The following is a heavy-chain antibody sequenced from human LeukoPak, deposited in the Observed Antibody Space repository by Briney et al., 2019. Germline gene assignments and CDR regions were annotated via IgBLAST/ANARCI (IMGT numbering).Heavy chain of an antibody. J-gene: IGHJ4*02. CDR2: VYHSGIT. D-gene: IGHD2-2*01. Sequence: SGTLSLTCAVSGGSITTSNWWTWVRQAPGKGLEWTGEVYHSGITNYNPSLKSRLTLSVDMSNNQFSLRLNSVTAADTAVYYCAKYRPPRLWGQGTPVTVSS. CDR3: AKYRPPRL. CDR1: GGSITTSNW. V-gene: IGHV4-4*02.